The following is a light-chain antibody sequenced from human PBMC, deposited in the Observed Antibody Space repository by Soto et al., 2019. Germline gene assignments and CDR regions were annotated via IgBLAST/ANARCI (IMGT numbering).Light chain of an antibody. CDR2: GVS. J-gene: IGKJ5*01. Sequence: EIVLTQSPGTLSLSPGDRATLSCRASQSVTGNFLVWYQQKPGRAPRLLMYGVSIRAPGNPDRFTGSGSGTDFTLTINRLEPEDFAVYYCQQYGNSAITFGQGTRLEIK. V-gene: IGKV3-20*01. CDR3: QQYGNSAIT. CDR1: QSVTGNF.